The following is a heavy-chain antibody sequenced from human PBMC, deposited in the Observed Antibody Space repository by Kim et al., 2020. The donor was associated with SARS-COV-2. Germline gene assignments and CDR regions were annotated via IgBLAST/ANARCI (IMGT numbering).Heavy chain of an antibody. CDR2: INADRSVI. CDR3: ARDASYTSSPYNWFDP. D-gene: IGHD6-13*01. J-gene: IGHJ5*02. CDR1: GFTFSSHW. Sequence: GGSLRLSCAASGFTFSSHWMHWVRQAPGKGPVWVSRINADRSVIEYAASVKGRFTISRDNAKNTLYLQMNSLRAEDTAVYFCARDASYTSSPYNWFDPWG. V-gene: IGHV3-74*01.